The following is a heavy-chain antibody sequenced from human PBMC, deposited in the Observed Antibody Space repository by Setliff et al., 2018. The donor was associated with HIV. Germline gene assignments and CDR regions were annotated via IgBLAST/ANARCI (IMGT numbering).Heavy chain of an antibody. D-gene: IGHD3-10*01. CDR1: GYIFTMYT. CDR3: AREPAGSGSGSFGF. Sequence: ASVKVSCKASGYIFTMYTMYWVRQAPGQRLEWMGRINTVNGNTKYSQNFQGRVTITRDKSANTANMELSSLRSEDTAVYYCAREPAGSGSGSFGFWGQGTLVTVSS. CDR2: INTVNGNT. J-gene: IGHJ4*02. V-gene: IGHV1-3*04.